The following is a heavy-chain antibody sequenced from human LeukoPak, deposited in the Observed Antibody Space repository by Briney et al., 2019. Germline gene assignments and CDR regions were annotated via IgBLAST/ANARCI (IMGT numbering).Heavy chain of an antibody. CDR1: GYTFTSYA. CDR2: INTNTGSP. Sequence: GASVKVSCKASGYTFTSYAMNWVRQAPGQGLEWMGWINTNTGSPTYAQGFTGRFVFSLDTSVSTAYLQISSLKAEDTAVYYCARGPYDFWSSYPYNWFDPWGQGTLVTVSS. J-gene: IGHJ5*02. CDR3: ARGPYDFWSSYPYNWFDP. V-gene: IGHV7-4-1*02. D-gene: IGHD3-3*01.